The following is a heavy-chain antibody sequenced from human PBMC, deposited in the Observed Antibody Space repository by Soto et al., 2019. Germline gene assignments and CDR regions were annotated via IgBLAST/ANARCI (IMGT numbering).Heavy chain of an antibody. Sequence: GGSLRLSCAASGFTFSSYWMHWVRQAPGKGLVWVSRSNSDGSSTTYADSVKGRFTISRDNAKNTLYLQMNSLRAEDTAVYYCARVEPCSSTSCYSVFEYWGQGTLVTVSS. CDR1: GFTFSSYW. D-gene: IGHD2-2*01. CDR2: SNSDGSST. CDR3: ARVEPCSSTSCYSVFEY. V-gene: IGHV3-74*03. J-gene: IGHJ4*02.